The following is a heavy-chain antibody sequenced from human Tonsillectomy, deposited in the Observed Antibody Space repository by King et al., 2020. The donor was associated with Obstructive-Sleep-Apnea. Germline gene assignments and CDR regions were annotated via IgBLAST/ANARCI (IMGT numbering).Heavy chain of an antibody. J-gene: IGHJ3*02. V-gene: IGHV3-23*04. CDR1: GFPFSSYA. Sequence: VQLVESGGGLVQPGGSLRLSCAASGFPFSSYAMSWVRQAPGKGLEWVSAISGSGGSTYYSDSGKGRFTISRDNSKNTLYLQMNSLRAEDTAVYYCAKDQGLYRSNDAFDIWGQGTMVTVSS. D-gene: IGHD2-2*02. CDR3: AKDQGLYRSNDAFDI. CDR2: ISGSGGST.